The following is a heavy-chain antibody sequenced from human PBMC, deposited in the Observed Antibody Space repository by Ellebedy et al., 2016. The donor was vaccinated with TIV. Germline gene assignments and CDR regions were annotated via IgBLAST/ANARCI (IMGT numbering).Heavy chain of an antibody. CDR3: VRVARSGNYPG. CDR2: IGSGSDTI. CDR1: GFTFSSYD. V-gene: IGHV3-48*02. J-gene: IGHJ1*01. D-gene: IGHD1-26*01. Sequence: GESLKISCAASGFTFSSYDMNWVRQAPGKGLEWISYIGSGSDTIYYADSVKGRFTISRDNAKNSLFLQMKSLRDEDTALYYCVRVARSGNYPGWGQGTLVTVSS.